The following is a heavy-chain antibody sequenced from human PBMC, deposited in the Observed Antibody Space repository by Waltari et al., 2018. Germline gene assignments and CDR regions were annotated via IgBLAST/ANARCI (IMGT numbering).Heavy chain of an antibody. V-gene: IGHV4-61*01. J-gene: IGHJ1*01. Sequence: QVQLQESGPGLVKPSETLSLTCTVSGGSVSSGSYYWSWIRQPPGKGLEWIGYIYYSGSTNYNPSLKSRVTISVDTSKNQFSLKLSSVTAADTAVYYCARALARIVGATEYFQHWGQGTLVTVSS. CDR3: ARALARIVGATEYFQH. CDR1: GGSVSSGSYY. CDR2: IYYSGST. D-gene: IGHD1-26*01.